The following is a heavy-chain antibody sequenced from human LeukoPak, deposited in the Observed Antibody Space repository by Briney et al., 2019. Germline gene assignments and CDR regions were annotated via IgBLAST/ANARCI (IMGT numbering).Heavy chain of an antibody. D-gene: IGHD3-22*01. CDR3: ARRITMIVVVIIGPPEPYYAFEI. CDR1: GGSISSSSYY. CDR2: IYYSGST. V-gene: IGHV4-39*01. J-gene: IGHJ3*02. Sequence: PSETLSLTCTVSGGSISSSSYYWGWIRQPPGKGLEWIGSIYYSGSTYYNPYLKSRVTISVDTSKNQFSLKLNSVTATDTAVYYCARRITMIVVVIIGPPEPYYAFEIWGQGTMVTVSS.